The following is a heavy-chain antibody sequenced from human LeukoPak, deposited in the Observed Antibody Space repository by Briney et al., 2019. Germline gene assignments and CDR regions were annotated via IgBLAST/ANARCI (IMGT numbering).Heavy chain of an antibody. CDR2: IKEDGGEK. CDR1: RFSFSSYW. CDR3: GRARFMDV. Sequence: GGSLRLSCVASRFSFSSYWMNWVRQAPGKGLEWVANIKEDGGEKNYVDSVKGRFTISRDNTKNSLFLQMNSPRAEDTAVYYCGRARFMDVWGKGTTVTVSS. J-gene: IGHJ6*03. V-gene: IGHV3-7*01.